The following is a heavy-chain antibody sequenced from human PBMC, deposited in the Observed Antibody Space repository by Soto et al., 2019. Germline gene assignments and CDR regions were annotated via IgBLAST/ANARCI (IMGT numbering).Heavy chain of an antibody. CDR2: ITSNGGST. Sequence: PGGSLRLSCAASGFTFSSHAMHWVRQAPGKGLEYVSAITSNGGSTYYANSVQGRFTISRDNSKNTLYLQMGSLRAEDMAVYYCARALVGGFYDYWGQGTLVTVSS. V-gene: IGHV3-64*01. CDR1: GFTFSSHA. D-gene: IGHD2-15*01. J-gene: IGHJ4*02. CDR3: ARALVGGFYDY.